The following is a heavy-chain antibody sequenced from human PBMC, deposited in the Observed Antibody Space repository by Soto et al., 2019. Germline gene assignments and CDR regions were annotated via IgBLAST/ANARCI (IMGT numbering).Heavy chain of an antibody. J-gene: IGHJ4*02. Sequence: GGSLRLSCTASGFSFGDYAISWFRQAPGKGPEWVGFTRNKAHGETTEYAASVRGRFNISRDDSNSIAYLEMNSLKTEDTAVYFCTRVKDPITVVAASPKYWGQGTWVTVS. CDR3: TRVKDPITVVAASPKY. V-gene: IGHV3-49*03. CDR1: GFSFGDYA. D-gene: IGHD3-22*01. CDR2: TRNKAHGETT.